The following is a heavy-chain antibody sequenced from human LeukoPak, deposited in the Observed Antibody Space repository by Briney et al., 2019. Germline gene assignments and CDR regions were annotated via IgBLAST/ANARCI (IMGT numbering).Heavy chain of an antibody. CDR1: GGSISPYY. V-gene: IGHV4-4*07. CDR2: IYTSGST. CDR3: ARGAMDSSSSGTDY. D-gene: IGHD6-6*01. J-gene: IGHJ4*02. Sequence: PSETLSLTCTVSGGSISPYYWSWIRQPAGKGLEWIGRIYTSGSTNYNPSLKSRVTMSVDTSKNQFSLKLSSVTAADTAVYYCARGAMDSSSSGTDYWGQGTLVTVSS.